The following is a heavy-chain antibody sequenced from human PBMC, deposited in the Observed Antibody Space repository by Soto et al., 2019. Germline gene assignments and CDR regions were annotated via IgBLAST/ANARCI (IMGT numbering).Heavy chain of an antibody. CDR1: GFTFSDYY. Sequence: GGSLRLSCAASGFTFSDYYMSWIRQAPGKGLEWVSYISSSGSSTYYADSVKGRFTISRDNAKNTLYLQMNSLRAEDTAVYYCAKGYEGGTYYVGTFDYWGQGTLVTVSS. V-gene: IGHV3-11*01. D-gene: IGHD1-26*01. J-gene: IGHJ4*02. CDR2: ISSSGSST. CDR3: AKGYEGGTYYVGTFDY.